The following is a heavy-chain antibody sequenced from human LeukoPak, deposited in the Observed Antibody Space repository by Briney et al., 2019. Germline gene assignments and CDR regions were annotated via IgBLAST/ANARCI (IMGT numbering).Heavy chain of an antibody. CDR3: ARQAISGYDPPPFDS. Sequence: SETLSLTCTVSAGSISSSTYYWGWIRQPPGKGLEWIANLYYSGSTYYNPSLKSRVTISVDTSKNQFSLKLSSVTAADTAVYYCARQAISGYDPPPFDSWGQGTLVTVSS. CDR2: LYYSGST. V-gene: IGHV4-39*01. CDR1: AGSISSSTYY. J-gene: IGHJ4*02. D-gene: IGHD5-12*01.